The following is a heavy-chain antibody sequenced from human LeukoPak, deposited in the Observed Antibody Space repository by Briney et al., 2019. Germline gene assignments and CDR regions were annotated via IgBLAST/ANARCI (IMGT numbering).Heavy chain of an antibody. CDR3: AKPTRLVYCYDSSGWGAGYFDY. D-gene: IGHD3-22*01. CDR1: GFTFSSYA. V-gene: IGHV3-23*01. Sequence: GGSLRLSCAASGFTFSSYAMSWVRQAPGKGLEWVSAISGSGGSTYYADSVKGRFTISRDNSKNTLYLQMNSLRAEDTAVYYCAKPTRLVYCYDSSGWGAGYFDYWGQGTLVTVSS. CDR2: ISGSGGST. J-gene: IGHJ4*02.